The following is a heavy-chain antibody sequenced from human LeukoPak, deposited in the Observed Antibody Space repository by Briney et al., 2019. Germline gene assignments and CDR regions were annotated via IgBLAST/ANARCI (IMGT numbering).Heavy chain of an antibody. CDR1: GFTFSSYA. CDR3: ASFRDVIRIYFDY. J-gene: IGHJ4*02. CDR2: IGGINSDT. V-gene: IGHV3-21*01. Sequence: GGSLRLSCAASGFTFSSYAMHWVRQAPGKGLEWVSSIGGINSDTYYADSVKGRFTISRDNTKNSLYLQMNSLRAEDTAVYYCASFRDVIRIYFDYWGQGTLVTVSS. D-gene: IGHD3-16*02.